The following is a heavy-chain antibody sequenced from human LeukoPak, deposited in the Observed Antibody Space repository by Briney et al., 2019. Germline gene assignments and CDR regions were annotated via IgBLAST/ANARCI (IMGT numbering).Heavy chain of an antibody. CDR2: SNAANGNT. Sequence: ASVKVSCKASGYTFTSYAIHWVRQAPGQRPEWMGWSNAANGNTKYSQKFEGRVIVTRDTSASTAYMELSSLRSEDTAVYYCARYYGNYFDYWGQGTLVTVSS. V-gene: IGHV1-3*01. CDR3: ARYYGNYFDY. CDR1: GYTFTSYA. D-gene: IGHD4-17*01. J-gene: IGHJ4*02.